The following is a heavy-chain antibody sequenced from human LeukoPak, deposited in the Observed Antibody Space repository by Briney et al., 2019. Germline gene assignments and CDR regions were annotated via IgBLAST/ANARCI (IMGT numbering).Heavy chain of an antibody. V-gene: IGHV4-39*07. D-gene: IGHD5-24*01. CDR3: ARDEDGYVY. CDR2: IFYSGST. CDR1: GGSISSGNYY. J-gene: IGHJ4*02. Sequence: PSETLSLTCTVSGGSISSGNYYWGWIRQPPEKGLEWIGNIFYSGSTYYNPSLKSRVTISVDRSKNQFSLKLSSVTAADTAVYYCARDEDGYVYWGQGTLVTVSS.